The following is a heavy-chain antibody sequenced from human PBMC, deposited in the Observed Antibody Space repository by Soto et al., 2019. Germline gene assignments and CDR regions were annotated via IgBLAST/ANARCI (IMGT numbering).Heavy chain of an antibody. CDR1: GFTFSSYA. CDR3: ARRGPGTYFDY. CDR2: ISGSGGST. D-gene: IGHD6-13*01. J-gene: IGHJ4*02. Sequence: GGSLRLSCAVSGFTFSSYAMNWVRQAPGKGLEWVSVISGSGGSTYYADSVKGRFTISRDNSKNTLYLQMNSLRAEDTAVYYCARRGPGTYFDYWGQGTLVTVSS. V-gene: IGHV3-23*01.